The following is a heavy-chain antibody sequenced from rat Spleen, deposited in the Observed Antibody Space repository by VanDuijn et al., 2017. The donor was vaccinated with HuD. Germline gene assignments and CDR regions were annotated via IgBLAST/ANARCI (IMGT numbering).Heavy chain of an antibody. J-gene: IGHJ4*01. CDR2: ISYDGSST. Sequence: EVQLVESDGGLVQPGRSLKLSCAASGFTFSDYYMAWVRQAPTKGLEWVATISYDGSSTYYRDSVKGRFTISRDNAESTLYLQMDSLRSEATATYYCASLMYTPDYLGVMGVWGQGASVTVSS. D-gene: IGHD1-6*01. CDR1: GFTFSDYY. CDR3: ASLMYTPDYLGVMGV. V-gene: IGHV5-29*01.